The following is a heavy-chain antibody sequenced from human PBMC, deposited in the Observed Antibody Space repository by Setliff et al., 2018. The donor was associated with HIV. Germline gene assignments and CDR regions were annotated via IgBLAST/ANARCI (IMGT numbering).Heavy chain of an antibody. CDR3: ARWNAFDI. CDR1: GFAFNVYW. Sequence: GGSLRLSCAASGFAFNVYWMSWVRQAPGKGLEWVANIKQDGTQIHYADSVKGRFTISRDNSKNTLYLQMNSLRAEDTAVYYCARWNAFDIWGQGTMVT. CDR2: IKQDGTQI. J-gene: IGHJ3*02. V-gene: IGHV3-7*01.